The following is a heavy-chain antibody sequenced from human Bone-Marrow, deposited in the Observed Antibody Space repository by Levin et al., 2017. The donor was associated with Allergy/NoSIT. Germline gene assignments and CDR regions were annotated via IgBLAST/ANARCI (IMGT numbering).Heavy chain of an antibody. CDR2: ISYDGSNK. V-gene: IGHV3-30-3*01. CDR3: ARNEDYYDSSGYYIPIDTFDY. D-gene: IGHD3-22*01. Sequence: GESLKISCAASGFTFSSYAMHWVRQAPGKGLEWVAVISYDGSNKYYADSVKGRFTISRDNSKNTLYLQMNSLRAEDTAVYYCARNEDYYDSSGYYIPIDTFDYWGQGTLVTVSS. CDR1: GFTFSSYA. J-gene: IGHJ4*02.